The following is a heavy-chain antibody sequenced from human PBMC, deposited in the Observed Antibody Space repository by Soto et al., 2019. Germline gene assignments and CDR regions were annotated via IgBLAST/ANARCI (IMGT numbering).Heavy chain of an antibody. Sequence: QVQLQQWGAGLLKPSETLSLTCAVYGGSFSGYYWSWIRQPPGKGLEWIGEINHSGSTNYNPSLKSRVTISVDTSKNQFSLKLSSVTAADTAVYYCARTAGKGAYYYGSGSYFGYWGHVSLVTVSS. CDR2: INHSGST. CDR3: ARTAGKGAYYYGSGSYFGY. V-gene: IGHV4-34*01. D-gene: IGHD3-10*01. CDR1: GGSFSGYY. J-gene: IGHJ4*01.